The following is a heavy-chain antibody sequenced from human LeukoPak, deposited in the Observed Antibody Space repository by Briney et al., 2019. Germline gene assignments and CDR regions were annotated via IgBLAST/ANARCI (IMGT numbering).Heavy chain of an antibody. J-gene: IGHJ6*02. CDR1: GGSISSGDYY. CDR3: ARGSGTTNYYYYGMDV. V-gene: IGHV4-30-4*01. D-gene: IGHD1-1*01. CDR2: IYYSGRI. Sequence: SVTLSLTCNVSGGSISSGDYYWRWICQPGGKGLEWNGYIYYSGRIYYNPSLKIRVPLSVDTSKTQFALKLTSATAGDRAWYYCARGSGTTNYYYYGMDVWGQGTTVTVSS.